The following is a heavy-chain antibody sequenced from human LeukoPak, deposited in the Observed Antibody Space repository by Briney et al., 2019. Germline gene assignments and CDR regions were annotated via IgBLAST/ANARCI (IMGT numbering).Heavy chain of an antibody. CDR3: ARRFCSGGSCYSDRGALDI. D-gene: IGHD2-15*01. V-gene: IGHV4-34*01. CDR1: GGSFSVYY. Sequence: PSETLSLTCAVSGGSFSVYYWSWIRQPPGKGLEWIGEIDHSGTTKYNPSLKSRVTISVDTSKNQFSLKLSSVTAADTALYYCARRFCSGGSCYSDRGALDIWGQGTVVTVSS. CDR2: IDHSGTT. J-gene: IGHJ3*02.